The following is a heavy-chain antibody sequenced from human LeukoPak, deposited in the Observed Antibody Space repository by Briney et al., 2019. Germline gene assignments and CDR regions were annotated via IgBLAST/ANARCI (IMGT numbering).Heavy chain of an antibody. CDR2: IYHSGST. J-gene: IGHJ5*02. D-gene: IGHD3-10*01. CDR3: ASYGSGSYYTAGFDP. Sequence: SSQTLSLTCAVSGGSISSGGYSWSWIRQPPGKGLEWIGYIYHSGSTYYNPSLKSQVTISVDRSKNQFSLKLSSVTAADTAVYYCASYGSGSYYTAGFDPWGQGTLVTVSS. V-gene: IGHV4-30-2*01. CDR1: GGSISSGGYS.